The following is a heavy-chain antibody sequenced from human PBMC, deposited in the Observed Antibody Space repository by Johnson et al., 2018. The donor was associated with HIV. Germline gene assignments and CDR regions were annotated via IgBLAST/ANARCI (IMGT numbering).Heavy chain of an antibody. Sequence: VQLVESGGGLVQPGWSLRLSCAASGFTVSSNYMSWVRQAPGKGLEWVSVIYSGGSTYYADSVKGRFTISRDNSKNTLYLQMNSLRAEDTAVYYCASAKSGSFDAFDIWGQGTMVTVSS. CDR1: GFTVSSNY. CDR3: ASAKSGSFDAFDI. J-gene: IGHJ3*02. CDR2: IYSGGST. V-gene: IGHV3-66*01. D-gene: IGHD1-26*01.